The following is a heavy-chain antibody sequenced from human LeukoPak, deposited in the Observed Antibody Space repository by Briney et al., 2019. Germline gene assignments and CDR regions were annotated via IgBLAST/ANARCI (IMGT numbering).Heavy chain of an antibody. CDR2: IYYRGRT. J-gene: IGHJ6*03. CDR1: APSISSTSYY. CDR3: AREAPRVDSMVRGVIPYYYYYMDV. Sequence: WATQSLTCTLSAPSISSTSYYWGWIPRPPGKGLDRIGPIYYRGRTYYNPSLQTRVPKSLDTSHTLFSLKRRPPTPPGRAVHYCAREAPRVDSMVRGVIPYYYYYMDVWGKGTTVTVSS. D-gene: IGHD3-10*01. V-gene: IGHV4-39*07.